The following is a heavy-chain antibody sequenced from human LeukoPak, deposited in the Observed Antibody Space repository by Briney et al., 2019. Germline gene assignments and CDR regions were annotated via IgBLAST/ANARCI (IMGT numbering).Heavy chain of an antibody. D-gene: IGHD1-26*01. CDR1: GFTLRDYY. CDR3: ARVFGRGSYGWVAY. J-gene: IGHJ4*02. Sequence: GGSLRLSCAASGFTLRDYYMSWLPQATGKGVEGVSCYCSTGSYTDCAVCVEGLFAISRDNAKHSLYMHINRLRAEDTATYCCARVFGRGSYGWVAYWGQGTLVTVSS. V-gene: IGHV3-11*05. CDR2: YCSTGSYT.